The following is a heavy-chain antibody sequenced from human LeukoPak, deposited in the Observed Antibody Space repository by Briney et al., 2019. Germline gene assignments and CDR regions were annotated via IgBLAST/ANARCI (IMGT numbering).Heavy chain of an antibody. CDR1: GFTFSSYA. J-gene: IGHJ4*02. V-gene: IGHV3-23*01. Sequence: PGGSLRLSCAASGFTFSSYAMRWLRQAPGKGLEWVSAISGSGGSTYYAHSVKGRFTLSRDNSKNTVYLEMNSLRAEDTGVYYCAKDLGTEYDIWSGYAGYFDYWGQGTLVSVSS. CDR2: ISGSGGST. CDR3: AKDLGTEYDIWSGYAGYFDY. D-gene: IGHD3-3*01.